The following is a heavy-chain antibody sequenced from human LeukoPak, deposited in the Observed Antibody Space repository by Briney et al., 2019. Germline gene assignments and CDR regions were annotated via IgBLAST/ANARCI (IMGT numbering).Heavy chain of an antibody. Sequence: ASVKVSCKASGYTFTSYGISWVRQAPGQGLEWMGWISAYNGNTNYAQKPQGRVTMTTDTSTSTAYMELRSLRSDDTAVYYCARDQGHYYERGTFDYWGQGTLVTVSS. CDR2: ISAYNGNT. J-gene: IGHJ4*02. D-gene: IGHD3-22*01. V-gene: IGHV1-18*01. CDR3: ARDQGHYYERGTFDY. CDR1: GYTFTSYG.